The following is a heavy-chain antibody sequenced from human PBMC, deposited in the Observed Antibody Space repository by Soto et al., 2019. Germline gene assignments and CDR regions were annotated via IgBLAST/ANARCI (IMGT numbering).Heavy chain of an antibody. J-gene: IGHJ4*02. CDR2: IKSRTENETT. Sequence: PGGSLRLSCAASGFTFSNVWLSWVRQGPGKGLEWLGRIKSRTENETTDYASPARGRFIISRDDSKNMLYLQLNSLKSEDTAVYYCARAPVGGRFLEWLHDYWGQGTLVTVSS. V-gene: IGHV3-15*01. D-gene: IGHD3-3*01. CDR1: GFTFSNVW. CDR3: ARAPVGGRFLEWLHDY.